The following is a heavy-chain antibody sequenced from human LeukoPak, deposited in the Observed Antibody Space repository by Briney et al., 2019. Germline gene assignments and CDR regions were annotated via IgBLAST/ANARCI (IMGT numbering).Heavy chain of an antibody. V-gene: IGHV3-72*01. CDR2: TRNKVNSYTT. CDR3: TRLYGDYYYYYMDV. D-gene: IGHD4-17*01. CDR1: GFTFSDHY. J-gene: IGHJ6*03. Sequence: GGSLRLSCAASGFTFSDHYIDWVRQAPGKGLEWVARTRNKVNSYTTAYAASVTGRFTVSRDDSSNSVYLQMNSLKTEDTAVYYCTRLYGDYYYYYMDVWGKGTTVTVSS.